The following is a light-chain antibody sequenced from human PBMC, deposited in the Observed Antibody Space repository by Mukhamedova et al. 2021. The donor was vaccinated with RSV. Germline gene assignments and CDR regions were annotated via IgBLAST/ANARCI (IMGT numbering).Light chain of an antibody. Sequence: NFENDYVSWYQQLPGTAPKLLIYDNNKRPSGIPDRFSGSKSRTSATLSITGLRTGDEADSYCGTWDSSLSVVIFGGGTKLTVL. CDR1: NFENDY. CDR3: GTWDSSLSVVI. CDR2: DNN. J-gene: IGLJ2*01. V-gene: IGLV1-51*01.